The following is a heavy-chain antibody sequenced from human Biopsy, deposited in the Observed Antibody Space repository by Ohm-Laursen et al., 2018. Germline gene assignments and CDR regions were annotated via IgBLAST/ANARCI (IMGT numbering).Heavy chain of an antibody. CDR2: ISGGGTI. D-gene: IGHD4-23*01. CDR3: ARDTRWSPYSMDV. CDR1: GFSFSDYH. J-gene: IGHJ6*02. V-gene: IGHV3-11*01. Sequence: SLRLSCAATGFSFSDYHMRWIRQAPGRGLEWASYISGGGTIYYGDSMKGRVTISRDNAKNSLYLQMYSLRAEDTAVYYCARDTRWSPYSMDVWGQGTTVTVSS.